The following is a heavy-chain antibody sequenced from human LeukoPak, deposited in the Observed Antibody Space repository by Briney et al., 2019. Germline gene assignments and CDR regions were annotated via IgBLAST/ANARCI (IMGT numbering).Heavy chain of an antibody. CDR2: ISCDGSNK. D-gene: IGHD5-18*01. J-gene: IGHJ4*02. CDR1: GFTFSSYG. CDR3: AKSDTAMEIDY. V-gene: IGHV3-30*18. Sequence: PGGSLRLSCAASGFTFSSYGMHWVRQAPGKGLEWVAVISCDGSNKYYADSVKGRFTISRDNSKNTLYLQMNSLRAEDTAVYYCAKSDTAMEIDYWGQGTLVTVSS.